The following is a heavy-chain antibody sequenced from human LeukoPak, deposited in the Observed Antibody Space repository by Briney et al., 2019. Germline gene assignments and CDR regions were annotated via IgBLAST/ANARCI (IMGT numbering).Heavy chain of an antibody. CDR2: ISAYNGNT. D-gene: IGHD3-22*01. J-gene: IGHJ4*02. CDR3: ARCSYYYDSSVYYG. V-gene: IGHV1-18*01. Sequence: ASVKVSCEASGYAFTSYGINWVRQAPGQGLEWMGWISAYNGNTDYAEKFQGRVTMTTDTSTNTAYMELRRLRSDDTAVYYCARCSYYYDSSVYYGWGQGTLVTVSS. CDR1: GYAFTSYG.